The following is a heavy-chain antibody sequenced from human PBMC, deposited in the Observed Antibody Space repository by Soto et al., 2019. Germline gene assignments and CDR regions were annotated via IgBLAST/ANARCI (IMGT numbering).Heavy chain of an antibody. D-gene: IGHD1-26*01. Sequence: GASVKVSCKVSGYTLTELSMHWVRQAPGKGLEWMGGFDPEDGETIYAQKFQGRVTMTEDTSTDTAYMELSSLRSEDTAVYYCARDLRIVGRKAPFDYWGQGTLVTVSS. CDR1: GYTLTELS. V-gene: IGHV1-24*01. CDR2: FDPEDGET. CDR3: ARDLRIVGRKAPFDY. J-gene: IGHJ4*02.